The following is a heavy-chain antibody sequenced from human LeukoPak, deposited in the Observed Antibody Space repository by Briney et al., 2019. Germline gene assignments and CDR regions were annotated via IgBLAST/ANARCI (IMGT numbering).Heavy chain of an antibody. CDR1: GGSISSSSYY. CDR2: IYYSGST. J-gene: IGHJ4*02. V-gene: IGHV4-39*01. CDR3: ARRIEYSSSPVDY. D-gene: IGHD6-6*01. Sequence: PSETLSLTCTVSGGSISSSSYYWGWIRQPPGKGLGWIGTIYYSGSTYYNPSLKSRVTISVDTSKNQFSLKLNSVTAADTAVYYCARRIEYSSSPVDYWGRGTLVTVSS.